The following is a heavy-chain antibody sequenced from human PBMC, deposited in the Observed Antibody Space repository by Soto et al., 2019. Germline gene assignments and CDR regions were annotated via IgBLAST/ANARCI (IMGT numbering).Heavy chain of an antibody. V-gene: IGHV6-1*01. J-gene: IGHJ4*02. CDR1: GDSVSSNSAA. D-gene: IGHD5-12*01. CDR3: ASSIVATTRSYYFDY. Sequence: KQSQTLSLTCAISGDSVSSNSAAWNWIRQSPSRGLEWLGRTYYRSKWYNDYAVSVKSRITINPDTSKNQFSLQLNSVTPEDTAVYYCASSIVATTRSYYFDYWGQGTLVTVSS. CDR2: TYYRSKWYN.